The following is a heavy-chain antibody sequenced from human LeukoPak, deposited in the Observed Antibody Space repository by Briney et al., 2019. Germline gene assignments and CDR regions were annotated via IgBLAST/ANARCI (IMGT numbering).Heavy chain of an antibody. CDR1: GFTFSSYS. CDR2: ISGSGGST. D-gene: IGHD4-17*01. CDR3: AKEVDTTEYYFDY. Sequence: GGSLRLSCAASGFTFSSYSMNWVRQAPGKGLEWVSAISGSGGSTYYADSVKGRFTISRDNSKNTLYPQMNSLRAEDTAVYYCAKEVDTTEYYFDYWGQGTLVTVSS. J-gene: IGHJ4*02. V-gene: IGHV3-23*01.